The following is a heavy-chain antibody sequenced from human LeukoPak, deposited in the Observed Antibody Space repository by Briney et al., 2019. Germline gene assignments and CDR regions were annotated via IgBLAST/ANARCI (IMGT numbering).Heavy chain of an antibody. CDR1: GYTLTTND. D-gene: IGHD5-24*01. CDR2: MNPNNGET. J-gene: IGHJ4*02. V-gene: IGHV1-8*01. CDR3: ARGRGPRTNYYYSDY. Sequence: ASVKVSCKASGYTLTTNDINWLRQAAGHGLEWMGWMNPNNGETVYAQKFQGRVSMTMATSATAAYMELSGLKSEDTAVYFCARGRGPRTNYYYSDYWGPGTLVTVSP.